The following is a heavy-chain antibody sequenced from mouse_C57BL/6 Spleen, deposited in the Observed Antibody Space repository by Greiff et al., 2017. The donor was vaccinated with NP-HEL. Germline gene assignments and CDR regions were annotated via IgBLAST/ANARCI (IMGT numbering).Heavy chain of an antibody. CDR2: IDPSDSYT. Sequence: VQLQQPGAELVKPGASVKLSCKASGYTFTSYWMQWVKQRPGQGLEWIGEIDPSDSYTNYNQKFTGKATLTVDTSSSTAYMQLSSLTSEDAAVYYCARPPYDYGSSYESHWYFDVWGTGTTVTVSS. CDR1: GYTFTSYW. V-gene: IGHV1-50*01. CDR3: ARPPYDYGSSYESHWYFDV. J-gene: IGHJ1*03. D-gene: IGHD1-1*01.